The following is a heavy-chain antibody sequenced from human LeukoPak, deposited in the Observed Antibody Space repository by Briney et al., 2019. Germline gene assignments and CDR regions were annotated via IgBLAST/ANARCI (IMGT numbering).Heavy chain of an antibody. CDR2: IYSGGST. D-gene: IGHD6-13*01. CDR3: AKGSLGSWYYFDY. V-gene: IGHV3-53*01. J-gene: IGHJ4*02. Sequence: GGSLRLSCAASGFSVSNNYMDWVRQAPGKGLEWVSVIYSGGSTFYADSVKGRFTIFRDNSKNTLYLQMNSLRAEDTAVYYCAKGSLGSWYYFDYWGQGTLVTVSS. CDR1: GFSVSNNY.